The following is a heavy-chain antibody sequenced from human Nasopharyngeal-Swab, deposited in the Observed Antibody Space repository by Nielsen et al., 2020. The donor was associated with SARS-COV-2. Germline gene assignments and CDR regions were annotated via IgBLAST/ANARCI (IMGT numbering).Heavy chain of an antibody. J-gene: IGHJ3*02. Sequence: WSRPPPGKGLEWVAVISYDGSNKYYADSVKGRFTISRDNSKNTLYLQMNSLRAEDTAVYYCAKERPYYDILTGYYSDAFDIWGQGTMVTVSS. V-gene: IGHV3-30*18. D-gene: IGHD3-9*01. CDR3: AKERPYYDILTGYYSDAFDI. CDR2: ISYDGSNK.